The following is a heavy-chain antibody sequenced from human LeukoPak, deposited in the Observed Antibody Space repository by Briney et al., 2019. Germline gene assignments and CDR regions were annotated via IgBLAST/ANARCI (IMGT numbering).Heavy chain of an antibody. D-gene: IGHD1-14*01. V-gene: IGHV3-23*01. J-gene: IGHJ5*02. Sequence: GGSLRLSCAASGFTFSDYYMSWIRQAPGKGLEWVSAISGSGAVTHYADSVRGRFTISRDNSRNTLYLQMNSLRADDTATYYCARDPAPSRTNWFDPWGQGTLVTVSS. CDR3: ARDPAPSRTNWFDP. CDR2: ISGSGAVT. CDR1: GFTFSDYY.